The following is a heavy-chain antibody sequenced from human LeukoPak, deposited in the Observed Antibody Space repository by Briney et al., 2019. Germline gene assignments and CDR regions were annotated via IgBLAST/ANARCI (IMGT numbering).Heavy chain of an antibody. V-gene: IGHV3-73*01. Sequence: PGGSLRLSCAASGFTFSGSAMHWVRQASGKGLEWVGRIRSKANSYATAYAASVKGRFTISRDNSKNTLFLEMTDLRVGDTAIYFCATGGRGYFLDHWGLGTLVTVSP. CDR1: GFTFSGSA. CDR3: ATGGRGYFLDH. J-gene: IGHJ5*02. CDR2: IRSKANSYAT. D-gene: IGHD2/OR15-2a*01.